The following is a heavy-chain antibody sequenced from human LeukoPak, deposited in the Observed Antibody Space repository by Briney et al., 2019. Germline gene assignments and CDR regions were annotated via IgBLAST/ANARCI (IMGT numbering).Heavy chain of an antibody. J-gene: IGHJ4*02. CDR1: GFTFSNYG. Sequence: PGGSLRLSCAASGFTFSNYGIHWVRQATGKGLEWVSAIDTAGDTYYPGSVRGRFTISRENARNSLYLHMNSLRAGDTAVYYCARGTGEGYTYGRYYFDYWGQGTLVTVSS. CDR3: ARGTGEGYTYGRYYFDY. CDR2: IDTAGDT. V-gene: IGHV3-13*01. D-gene: IGHD5-18*01.